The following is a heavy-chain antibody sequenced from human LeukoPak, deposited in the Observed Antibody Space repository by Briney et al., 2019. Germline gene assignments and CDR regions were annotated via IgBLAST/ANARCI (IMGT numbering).Heavy chain of an antibody. Sequence: GGSLRLSCAASGFTFSTYWMHWVRQAPGKGLVWVSRINSDGSSTSYADSVKGRFTISRDNSKNTLYLQMNSLRAEDTAVYYCAKVGLGYYDSSGYKNDYWGQGTLVTVSS. CDR1: GFTFSTYW. CDR2: INSDGSST. D-gene: IGHD3-22*01. CDR3: AKVGLGYYDSSGYKNDY. J-gene: IGHJ4*02. V-gene: IGHV3-74*01.